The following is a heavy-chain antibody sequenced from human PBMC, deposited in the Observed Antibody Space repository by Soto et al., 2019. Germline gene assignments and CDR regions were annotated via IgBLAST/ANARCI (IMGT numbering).Heavy chain of an antibody. D-gene: IGHD3-10*01. V-gene: IGHV3-11*01. J-gene: IGHJ3*02. CDR2: ISSSGSTI. Sequence: PGGSLRLSCAASGFTFSDYYMSWIRQAPGKGLEWVSYISSSGSTIYYADSMKGRFTISRDNAKNSLYLQMNSLRAEDTAVYYCARDLGNYYGSGSYYKDAFDIWGQGTMVTV. CDR3: ARDLGNYYGSGSYYKDAFDI. CDR1: GFTFSDYY.